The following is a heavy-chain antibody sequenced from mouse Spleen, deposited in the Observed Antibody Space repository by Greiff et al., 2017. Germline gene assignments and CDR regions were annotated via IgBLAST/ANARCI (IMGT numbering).Heavy chain of an antibody. V-gene: IGHV1-76*01. D-gene: IGHD1-1*01. J-gene: IGHJ3*01. CDR2: IYPGSGNT. CDR1: GYTFTDYY. Sequence: VQLQQSGAELVRPGASVKLSCKASGYTFTDYYINWVKQRPGQGLEWISRIYPGSGNTYYNEKFKGKATLTAEKSSSTAYMQLSSLTSEDSAVYFCARSYYGSSQAWFAYWGQGTLVTVSA. CDR3: ARSYYGSSQAWFAY.